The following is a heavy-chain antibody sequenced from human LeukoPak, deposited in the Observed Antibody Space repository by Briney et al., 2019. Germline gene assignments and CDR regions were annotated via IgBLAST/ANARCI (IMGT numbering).Heavy chain of an antibody. D-gene: IGHD1-14*01. Sequence: GGSLRLSCGASGFTFSNYGMLWVRQAPGKGLEWVAFIRYDGNNKLYADSMKGRFTISRDNSKNTLYLHIDSLRAEDTAVYYCVKDNPLDYWGQGTLVIVSS. CDR3: VKDNPLDY. CDR2: IRYDGNNK. J-gene: IGHJ4*02. V-gene: IGHV3-30*02. CDR1: GFTFSNYG.